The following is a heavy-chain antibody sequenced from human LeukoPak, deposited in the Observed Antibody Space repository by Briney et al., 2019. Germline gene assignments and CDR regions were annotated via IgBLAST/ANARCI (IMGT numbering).Heavy chain of an antibody. CDR3: ARDRGTWNDDGFDY. V-gene: IGHV4-39*07. Sequence: SETLSLTCTVSGGSISSSSYYRGWIRQPPGKGLEWIGSIYDSGSTYYNPSLNSRVTISVDTSKNQFSLKLSSVTAADTAVYYCARDRGTWNDDGFDYCVQGTLVSDSS. J-gene: IGHJ4*02. CDR1: GGSISSSSYY. CDR2: IYDSGST. D-gene: IGHD1-1*01.